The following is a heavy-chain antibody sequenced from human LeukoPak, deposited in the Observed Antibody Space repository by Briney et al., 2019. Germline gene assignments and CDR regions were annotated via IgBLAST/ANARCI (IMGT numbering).Heavy chain of an antibody. D-gene: IGHD2-21*01. Sequence: PSETLSLTCAVYGGSFSGYYWSWIRQPPGRGLEWIGEINHSGSTNYNPSLKSRVTISVDTSKNQFSLKLSSVTAADTAVYYCARLRGEGDYYYYYYYMDVWGKGTTVTVSS. CDR1: GGSFSGYY. V-gene: IGHV4-34*01. CDR3: ARLRGEGDYYYYYYYMDV. CDR2: INHSGST. J-gene: IGHJ6*03.